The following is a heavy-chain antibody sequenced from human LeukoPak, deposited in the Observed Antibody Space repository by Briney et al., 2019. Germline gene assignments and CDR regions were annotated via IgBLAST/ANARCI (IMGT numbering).Heavy chain of an antibody. V-gene: IGHV3-53*01. CDR2: IYSGGST. D-gene: IGHD6-6*01. J-gene: IGHJ4*02. Sequence: GGSLRLSCAASGFTVSNNYMSWVRQAPGKGLEWVSVIYSGGSTYYADSVKGRFTISRDTSKNALSLQMNSLRAEDTAVYYCASLSLGHYWGQGTLVTVSS. CDR3: ASLSLGHY. CDR1: GFTVSNNY.